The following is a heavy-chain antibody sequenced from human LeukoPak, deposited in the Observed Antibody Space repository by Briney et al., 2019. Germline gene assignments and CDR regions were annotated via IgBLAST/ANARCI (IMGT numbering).Heavy chain of an antibody. Sequence: GASVKVSCKASGGTFSSYAISWVRQAPGQGLEWMGGIIPIFGTANYAQKFQGRVTITADESTSTAYMELSSLRSEDTAAYYCAREITGITIDWGQGTLVTVSS. CDR3: AREITGITID. D-gene: IGHD1-7*01. CDR2: IIPIFGTA. V-gene: IGHV1-69*13. J-gene: IGHJ4*02. CDR1: GGTFSSYA.